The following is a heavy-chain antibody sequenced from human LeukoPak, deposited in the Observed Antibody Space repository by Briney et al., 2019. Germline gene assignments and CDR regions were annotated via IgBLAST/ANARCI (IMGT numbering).Heavy chain of an antibody. Sequence: SVKVSCKASGGTFSSYAISWVRQAPGQGLEWMGGIIPIFGTANYAQKFQGRVTITADESTSTAYMELSSLRSEDTAVYYCARNTVVTPYYYYGMDVWGQGTTVTVSS. CDR1: GGTFSSYA. D-gene: IGHD4-11*01. V-gene: IGHV1-69*13. J-gene: IGHJ6*02. CDR2: IIPIFGTA. CDR3: ARNTVVTPYYYYGMDV.